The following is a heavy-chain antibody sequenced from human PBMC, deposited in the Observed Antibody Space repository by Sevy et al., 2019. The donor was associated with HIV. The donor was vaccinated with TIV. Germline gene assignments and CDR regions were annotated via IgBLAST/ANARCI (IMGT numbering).Heavy chain of an antibody. CDR3: ARGRAYDDLWFDSYGMDV. D-gene: IGHD3-3*01. CDR1: GFTFSSYW. V-gene: IGHV3-74*01. J-gene: IGHJ6*02. Sequence: GGSLRLSCAASGFTFSSYWMHWVRQAPGKGLVWVSRINSDGSITSYADSVKGRFTISRDKAKNTLYLQMNSLRAEDTAVYYCARGRAYDDLWFDSYGMDVWGQGTTVTVSS. CDR2: INSDGSIT.